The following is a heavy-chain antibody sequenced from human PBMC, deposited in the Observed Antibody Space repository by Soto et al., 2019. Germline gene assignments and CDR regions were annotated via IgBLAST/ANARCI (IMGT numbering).Heavy chain of an antibody. D-gene: IGHD6-19*01. V-gene: IGHV3-21*01. CDR2: ISSSSYI. CDR3: ARDSEYRGAGTYYYGMDV. CDR1: GFTFSSYS. J-gene: IGHJ6*02. Sequence: PGGSLRLSCAASGFTFSSYSMNWVRQAPGKGLEWVSSISSSSYIYYADSVKGRFTISRDNAKNSLYLQMNSLRAEDTAVYYCARDSEYRGAGTYYYGMDVWGQGTKVTVSS.